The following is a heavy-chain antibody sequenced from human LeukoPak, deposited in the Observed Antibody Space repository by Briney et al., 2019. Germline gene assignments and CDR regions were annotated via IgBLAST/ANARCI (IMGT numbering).Heavy chain of an antibody. J-gene: IGHJ4*02. CDR1: GITLKSHG. CDR2: IRYDGSNK. V-gene: IGHV3-33*01. D-gene: IGHD2-15*01. CDR3: ARVGYCSGGSCYSSPYFDY. Sequence: GSLRPSFAASGITLKSHGMHRVPQAPGKGPEWGAVIRYDGSNKYYADSVKGRFTISRDNSKNTLYLQMNSLRAEDTAVYYCARVGYCSGGSCYSSPYFDYWGQGTLVTVSS.